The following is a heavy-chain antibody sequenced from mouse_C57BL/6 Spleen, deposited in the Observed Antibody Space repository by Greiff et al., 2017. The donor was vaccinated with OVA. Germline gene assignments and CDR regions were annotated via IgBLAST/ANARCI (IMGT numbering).Heavy chain of an antibody. CDR1: GYTFTDYY. CDR2: INPYNGGT. Sequence: VQLQQSGPVLVKPGASVKMSCKASGYTFTDYYMNWVKQSHGKSLEWIGVINPYNGGTSYNQKFKGKATLTVDKSSSTAYMELNSLTSEDSAVYYCARDRATVAYFDYWGQGTTLTVSS. D-gene: IGHD1-1*01. V-gene: IGHV1-19*01. CDR3: ARDRATVAYFDY. J-gene: IGHJ2*01.